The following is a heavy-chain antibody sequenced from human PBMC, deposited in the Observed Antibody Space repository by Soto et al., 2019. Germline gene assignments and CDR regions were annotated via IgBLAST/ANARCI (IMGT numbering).Heavy chain of an antibody. CDR3: ARGVGGGSCYDY. J-gene: IGHJ4*02. Sequence: PSETPSLTCAVCGGSFSGYYWSWIRQPPGKGLEWIGEINHSGSTNYNPSLKSRLTISVDTSKNQFSLKLSSVTAADTAVYYCARGVGGGSCYDYWGQGTLVTVSS. CDR1: GGSFSGYY. V-gene: IGHV4-34*01. CDR2: INHSGST. D-gene: IGHD2-15*01.